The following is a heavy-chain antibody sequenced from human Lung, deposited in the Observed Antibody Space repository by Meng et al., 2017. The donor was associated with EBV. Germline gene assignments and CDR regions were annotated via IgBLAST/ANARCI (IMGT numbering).Heavy chain of an antibody. V-gene: IGHV4-59*08. CDR2: IYYSGST. Sequence: QGQLKESGPGLVKPSETLSLTCTVSGGSISSYYWSWIRQPPGKGLEWIGHIYYSGSTNYNPSLKSRVTISVDTSKNQFSLKLSSVTATDTAVYYCARQSGYFNYWGQGTLVTVSS. CDR3: ARQSGYFNY. CDR1: GGSISSYY. D-gene: IGHD3-10*01. J-gene: IGHJ4*02.